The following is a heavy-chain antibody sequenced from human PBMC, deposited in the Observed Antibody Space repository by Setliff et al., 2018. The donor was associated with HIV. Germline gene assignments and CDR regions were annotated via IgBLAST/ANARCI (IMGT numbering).Heavy chain of an antibody. V-gene: IGHV1-18*01. CDR1: GYTFTSYG. Sequence: GASVKVSCKASGYTFTSYGISWVRQAPGQGLEWMGWISAYNGNTNYAQKLQGRVTMTTDTSTGTAYMELRSLSSDDTAVYYCARDGVGKSGYSYDSFDYWGQGTLVTVSS. J-gene: IGHJ4*02. CDR3: ARDGVGKSGYSYDSFDY. D-gene: IGHD5-18*01. CDR2: ISAYNGNT.